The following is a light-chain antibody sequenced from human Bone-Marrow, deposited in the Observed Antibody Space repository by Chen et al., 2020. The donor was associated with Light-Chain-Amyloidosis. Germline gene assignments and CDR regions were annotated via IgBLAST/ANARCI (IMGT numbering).Light chain of an antibody. V-gene: IGLV3-21*02. CDR1: NIGSTS. J-gene: IGLJ3*02. CDR3: QVWDRSSDRPV. CDR2: DDS. Sequence: SYVLTQPSSVSVAPGQTATIACGGNNIGSTSVHWYQQTPGQAPLLVVYDDSDRPSGIPARLSGYNSGNTATLTISRVEAGDEADEYCQVWDRSSDRPVFGGGTKLTVL.